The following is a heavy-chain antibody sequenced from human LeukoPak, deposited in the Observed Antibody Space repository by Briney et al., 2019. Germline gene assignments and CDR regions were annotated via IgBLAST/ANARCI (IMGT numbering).Heavy chain of an antibody. Sequence: TGGSLRLSCAASGFTFRTYSMNWVRQAPGKGLEWVSSITGSSDFMSYADSVKGRFTISRDNARNSLYLQLNSLRAEDTAVYYCAGDFSLSRSSDYWGQGTLVTVSS. CDR1: GFTFRTYS. CDR2: ITGSSDFM. D-gene: IGHD2-15*01. J-gene: IGHJ4*02. CDR3: AGDFSLSRSSDY. V-gene: IGHV3-21*06.